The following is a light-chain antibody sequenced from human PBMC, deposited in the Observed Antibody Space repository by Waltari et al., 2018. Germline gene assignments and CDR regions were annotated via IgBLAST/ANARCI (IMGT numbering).Light chain of an antibody. CDR2: AAS. J-gene: IGKJ3*01. V-gene: IGKV1-12*01. Sequence: DIQMTQSPSSVSASVGDRVAIFCRASQDIRTWLAWYQQKPGKAPQLLIYAASTLESGVPSRFSGYGSGTNFTLIISNLQSEDLATYVCQHASSFPFTVGPET. CDR1: QDIRTW. CDR3: QHASSFPFT.